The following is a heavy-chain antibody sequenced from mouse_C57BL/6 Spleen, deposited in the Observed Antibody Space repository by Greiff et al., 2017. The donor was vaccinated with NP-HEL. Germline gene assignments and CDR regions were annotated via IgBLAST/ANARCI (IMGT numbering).Heavy chain of an antibody. D-gene: IGHD2-4*01. CDR1: GYTFTSYW. J-gene: IGHJ2*01. CDR3: ARCPNDYDDGYYFDY. V-gene: IGHV1-55*01. Sequence: QVQLQQPGAELVKPGASVKMSCKASGYTFTSYWITWVKQRPGQGLEWIGDIYPGSGSTNYNEKFKSKATLTVDTSSSTAYMQLSNLTSEDSAVYYCARCPNDYDDGYYFDYWGQGTTLTVSS. CDR2: IYPGSGST.